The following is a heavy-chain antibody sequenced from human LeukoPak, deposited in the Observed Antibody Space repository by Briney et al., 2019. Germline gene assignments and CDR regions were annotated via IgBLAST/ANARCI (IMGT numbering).Heavy chain of an antibody. CDR3: AKDRYCSGGSCYLFDY. CDR2: ISGSGGST. CDR1: GFTFSSYA. D-gene: IGHD2-15*01. J-gene: IGHJ4*02. V-gene: IGHV3-23*01. Sequence: GGSLRLSCAASGFTFSSYAMSWVRQAPGKGLEWVSAISGSGGSTYYADSVKGRFTISRDNSKNTLYLQMNSLRAEDTAVYHCAKDRYCSGGSCYLFDYWGQGTLVTVSS.